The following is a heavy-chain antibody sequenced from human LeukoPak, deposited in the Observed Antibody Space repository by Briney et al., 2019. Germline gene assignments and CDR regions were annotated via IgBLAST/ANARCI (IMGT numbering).Heavy chain of an antibody. CDR1: GGSFSGYY. V-gene: IGHV4-34*01. J-gene: IGHJ4*02. D-gene: IGHD5-18*01. CDR3: ARHRGYSNGYVDY. CDR2: IYYSGST. Sequence: SETLSLTCAVYGGSFSGYYWSWIRQPPGKGLEWIGYIYYSGSTYYNPSLKSRVTISVDTSKNQFSLKVSSVTAADTAVYYCARHRGYSNGYVDYWGQGTLVTVSS.